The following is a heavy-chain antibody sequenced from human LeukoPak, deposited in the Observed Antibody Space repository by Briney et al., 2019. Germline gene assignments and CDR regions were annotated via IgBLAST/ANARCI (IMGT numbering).Heavy chain of an antibody. J-gene: IGHJ5*02. CDR2: INPDGSTT. CDR1: GFTFSSYW. Sequence: HPGGSLRLSCAASGFTFSSYWMHWVRHVPGKGLVWVSLINPDGSTTTYADSVKGRFTISRDNAKNTVYLQMNSLRGEDTAVYYGARDLRGSPDRWGQGTLVTVSS. D-gene: IGHD3-16*01. CDR3: ARDLRGSPDR. V-gene: IGHV3-74*01.